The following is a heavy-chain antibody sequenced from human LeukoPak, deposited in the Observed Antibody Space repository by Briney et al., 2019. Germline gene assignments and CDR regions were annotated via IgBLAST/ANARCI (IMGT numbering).Heavy chain of an antibody. D-gene: IGHD3-10*01. V-gene: IGHV4-59*01. Sequence: SETLSLTCTVSGGSISSYYWRWIRQPPGKGLEWSGYIYYSGSTNYNPSLKSRVTISVDTSKNQFSLKLSSVTAADTAVYYCARDRRDYCGSGGEHYYYYGMDVWGKGTTVTVSS. CDR3: ARDRRDYCGSGGEHYYYYGMDV. J-gene: IGHJ6*04. CDR2: IYYSGST. CDR1: GGSISSYY.